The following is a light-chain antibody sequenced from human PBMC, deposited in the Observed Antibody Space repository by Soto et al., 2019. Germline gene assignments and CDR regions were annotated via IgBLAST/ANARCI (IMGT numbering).Light chain of an antibody. CDR2: DTS. Sequence: EIVLTQSPATLSLSPGERATLSCRASQRLRSPLAWYQHKPGQAPRLLIYDTSKRAPGTPARFSGSGSGTDFTLTISSLEPEDFAVYYCQERSNWPRFTFGPGTKVDIK. V-gene: IGKV3-11*01. J-gene: IGKJ3*01. CDR3: QERSNWPRFT. CDR1: QRLRSP.